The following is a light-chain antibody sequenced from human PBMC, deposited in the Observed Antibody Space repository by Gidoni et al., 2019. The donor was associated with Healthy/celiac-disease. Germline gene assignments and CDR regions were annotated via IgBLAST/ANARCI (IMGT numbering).Light chain of an antibody. CDR1: QSISSY. CDR3: QQSYTTPRT. V-gene: IGKV1-39*01. J-gene: IGKJ2*01. CDR2: AAS. Sequence: DIQMTKSPSSLSASVGDRVTITCRASQSISSYLNWYQQKPGKAPNLLIYAASSLQSGVPSRFSGSGSGTDFTLTISSLQPEDFATYYCQQSYTTPRTFGQGTKLEI.